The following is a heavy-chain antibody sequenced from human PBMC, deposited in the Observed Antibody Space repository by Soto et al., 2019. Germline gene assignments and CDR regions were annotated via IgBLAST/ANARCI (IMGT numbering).Heavy chain of an antibody. CDR2: IGTAGDT. CDR3: ARGLSGGMIPYDAFDI. Sequence: GGSLRLSCAASGFTFSSYDMHWVRQATGKGLEWVSAIGTAGDTYYPGSVKGRFTISRENAKNSLYLQMNSLRAGDTAVYYCARGLSGGMIPYDAFDIWGQGTMVTV. J-gene: IGHJ3*02. CDR1: GFTFSSYD. D-gene: IGHD3-10*01. V-gene: IGHV3-13*01.